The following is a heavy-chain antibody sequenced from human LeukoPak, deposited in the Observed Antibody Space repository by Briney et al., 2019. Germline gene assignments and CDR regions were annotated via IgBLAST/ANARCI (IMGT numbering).Heavy chain of an antibody. CDR2: INHSGST. D-gene: IGHD3-22*01. CDR1: GGSFSGYY. CDR3: ARPGDTSGYFYYLDY. Sequence: LETLSLTCAVSGGSFSGYYWSWIRQPPGKGLEWIGEINHSGSTNYNASLKSRVTISVDTSKAQFSLKLSSVTAADSGVYYCARPGDTSGYFYYLDYWGQGILVTVSS. V-gene: IGHV4-34*01. J-gene: IGHJ4*02.